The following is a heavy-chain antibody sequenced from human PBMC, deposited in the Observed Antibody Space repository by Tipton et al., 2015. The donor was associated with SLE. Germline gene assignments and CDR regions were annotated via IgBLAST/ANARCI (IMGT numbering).Heavy chain of an antibody. CDR2: IYGGGST. CDR3: AREECSGGSCFDF. CDR1: GFTVSSNY. J-gene: IGHJ4*02. V-gene: IGHV3-53*05. Sequence: SLRLSCAASGFTVSSNYMSWVRQAPGKGLEWVSVIYGGGSTYYADSVKGRFTISRDNYKNTLYLQMNSLRAEDTAVYFCAREECSGGSCFDFWGQGTLVTVSS. D-gene: IGHD2-15*01.